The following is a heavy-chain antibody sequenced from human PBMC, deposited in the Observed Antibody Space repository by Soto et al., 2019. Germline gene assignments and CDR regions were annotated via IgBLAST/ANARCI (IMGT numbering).Heavy chain of an antibody. D-gene: IGHD6-6*01. Sequence: QVRLVLSGDELKKPGASMKVSCKASGYAFSDHGISWVRQAPGQGLEWIGWISAYNGNTNYAQKFQGRVTVTTDAPMAKANMEVRSLTSADTAVYYCARDHRYSSSFFAPWSQGTLITVSS. CDR2: ISAYNGNT. J-gene: IGHJ5*02. CDR3: ARDHRYSSSFFAP. V-gene: IGHV1-18*04. CDR1: GYAFSDHG.